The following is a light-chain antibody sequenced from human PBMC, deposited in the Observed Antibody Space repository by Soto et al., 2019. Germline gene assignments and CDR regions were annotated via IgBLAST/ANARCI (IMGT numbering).Light chain of an antibody. CDR1: SSDIGGYNY. J-gene: IGLJ1*01. Sequence: QSALTQPASVSGSPGQSITISCTGTSSDIGGYNYVSWYQQLPGKVPKLIISDVSNRPSGVSDRFSGSKSGNAASLTISGLQAEDEADYYCSSYTSTRTLDVFGTGTKVTVL. CDR2: DVS. V-gene: IGLV2-14*03. CDR3: SSYTSTRTLDV.